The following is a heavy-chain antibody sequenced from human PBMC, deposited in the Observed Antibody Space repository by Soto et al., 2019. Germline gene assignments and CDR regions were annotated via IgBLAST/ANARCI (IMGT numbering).Heavy chain of an antibody. CDR2: IYYSGST. CDR3: ARVGENSVGMVRGRTRYFDY. D-gene: IGHD3-10*01. Sequence: QVQLQESGPGLVKPSQTLSLTCTVSGGSISSGGYYWSWIRQHPGKGLEWIGYIYYSGSTYYNPSLKSRVTISVDTSKNQFSLKLSSVTAADTAVYYCARVGENSVGMVRGRTRYFDYWGQGTLVTVSS. J-gene: IGHJ4*02. CDR1: GGSISSGGYY. V-gene: IGHV4-31*03.